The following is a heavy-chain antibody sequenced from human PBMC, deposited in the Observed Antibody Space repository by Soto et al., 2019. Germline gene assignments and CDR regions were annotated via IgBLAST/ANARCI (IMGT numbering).Heavy chain of an antibody. CDR1: GGSISSSY. J-gene: IGHJ3*01. CDR3: ARDLELYSYDSSAPPNGLNF. D-gene: IGHD3-22*01. Sequence: PSETLSLTCSVSGGSISSSYWSWIRQPAGKGLEWIGRAYPSGSTNYNPSLKSRVTMSVDMSKNQFSLKLSSVTAADTAVYYCARDLELYSYDSSAPPNGLNFWGQGTMVIVS. CDR2: AYPSGST. V-gene: IGHV4-4*07.